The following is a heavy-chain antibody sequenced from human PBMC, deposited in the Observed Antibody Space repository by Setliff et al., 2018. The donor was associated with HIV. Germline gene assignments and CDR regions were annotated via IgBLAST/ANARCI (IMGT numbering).Heavy chain of an antibody. Sequence: GSLRLSCATSGFTFSYYGMHWVRQAPGKGLEWVAFIRYDDTYKYYVDSVKGRFTISRDNAKNSLYLQMNSLRAEDTAVYYCARSSGWLVDYWGQGTLVTVSS. V-gene: IGHV3-30*02. CDR2: IRYDDTYK. CDR1: GFTFSYYG. D-gene: IGHD6-19*01. CDR3: ARSSGWLVDY. J-gene: IGHJ4*02.